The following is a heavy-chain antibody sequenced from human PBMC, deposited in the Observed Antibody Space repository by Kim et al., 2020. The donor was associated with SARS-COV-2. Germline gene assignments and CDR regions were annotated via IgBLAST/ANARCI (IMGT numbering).Heavy chain of an antibody. CDR3: CTPLGPMLAHDAFDI. Sequence: GGSLRLSCTASGFTFPDAWMSWVRQAPGKGLEWVGRIESVSDGGTIEYAAPVKGRFTISRDDSKNTLFLQMNSLTTDYTAVYYCCTPLGPMLAHDAFDIWGQGTTVTVSS. V-gene: IGHV3-15*04. CDR1: GFTFPDAW. J-gene: IGHJ3*02. CDR2: IESVSDGGTI. D-gene: IGHD3-10*02.